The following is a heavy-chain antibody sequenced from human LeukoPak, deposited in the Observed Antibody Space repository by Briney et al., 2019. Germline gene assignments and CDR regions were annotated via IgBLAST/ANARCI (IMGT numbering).Heavy chain of an antibody. CDR2: IYYSGST. CDR3: ARLMSRYDWFDP. Sequence: SETLSLTCTVSGGSIRSSYYYWGWIRQPPGKGLEWIGYIYYSGSTNYSPSLKSRVTISVDTSKNQFSLKLSSVTAADTAVYYCARLMSRYDWFDPWGQGTLVTVSS. J-gene: IGHJ5*02. CDR1: GGSIRSSYYY. V-gene: IGHV4-61*05. D-gene: IGHD2-2*01.